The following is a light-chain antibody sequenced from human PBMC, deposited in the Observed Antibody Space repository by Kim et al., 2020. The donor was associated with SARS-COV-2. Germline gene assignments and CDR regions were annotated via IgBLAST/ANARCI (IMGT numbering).Light chain of an antibody. J-gene: IGLJ3*02. CDR3: SSYTSSRTWV. Sequence: GQSLTRSCTGTSSDVGGYNYVSWYQQHPGKAPKLMLFDVSQRPSGVSNRFSGSKSGNTASLTISGLQAEDEADYHCSSYTSSRTWVFGGGTQLTVL. V-gene: IGLV2-14*04. CDR2: DVS. CDR1: SSDVGGYNY.